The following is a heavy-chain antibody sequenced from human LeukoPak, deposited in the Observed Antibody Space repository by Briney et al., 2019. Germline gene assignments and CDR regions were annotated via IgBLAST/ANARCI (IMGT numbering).Heavy chain of an antibody. CDR2: ISGSGGST. D-gene: IGHD6-13*01. V-gene: IGHV3-23*01. J-gene: IGHJ4*02. CDR3: AKDLIDNSSWNCAGY. CDR1: GFTFSSYA. Sequence: PGGSLRLSCAASGFTFSSYAMSWVRQAPGKGLEWVSAISGSGGSTYYADSVKGRFTISRDNSKNTLYLQMNSLRAADTAVYYCAKDLIDNSSWNCAGYWGQGTLVTVSS.